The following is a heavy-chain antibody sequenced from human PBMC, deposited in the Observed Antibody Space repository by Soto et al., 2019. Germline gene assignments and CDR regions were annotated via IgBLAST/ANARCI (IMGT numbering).Heavy chain of an antibody. CDR2: INPSGGST. Sequence: ASVKVSCKASGYTFTSYYMHWVRQAPGQGLEWMGIINPSGGSTSYAQKFQGRVTMTRDTSTSTVYMELSSLRSEDTAVYYCARDRDIAAAGTDYYYYGMDVWGQGTTVTVS. CDR3: ARDRDIAAAGTDYYYYGMDV. CDR1: GYTFTSYY. J-gene: IGHJ6*02. D-gene: IGHD6-13*01. V-gene: IGHV1-46*01.